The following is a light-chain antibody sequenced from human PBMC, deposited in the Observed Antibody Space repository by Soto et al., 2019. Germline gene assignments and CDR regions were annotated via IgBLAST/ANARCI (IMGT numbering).Light chain of an antibody. CDR1: TSNIGAVYG. J-gene: IGLJ2*01. V-gene: IGLV1-40*01. Sequence: QSVLTQPPSVSGAPGQSGTISCTGSTSNIGAVYGFHWYQQIRGTAPRLLIFANDHRPSGVPDRFSGSKSGTSASLTITGLQAEDEADYYCQSDDSTLSVVFGGGTKLTVL. CDR3: QSDDSTLSVV. CDR2: AND.